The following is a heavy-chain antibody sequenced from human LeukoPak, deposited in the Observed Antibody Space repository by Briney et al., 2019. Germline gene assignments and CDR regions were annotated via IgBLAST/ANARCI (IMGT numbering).Heavy chain of an antibody. V-gene: IGHV3-23*01. CDR2: ISGSGGST. CDR1: GFTFSSHG. D-gene: IGHD3-10*01. J-gene: IGHJ4*02. CDR3: ATQRSYGSGSYYIALG. Sequence: GGTLRVSCAASGFTFSSHGMNWVRQAPGKGLEWVSGISGSGGSTYYADSVKGRFTISRDNAKNTLYFEMNSLRAEDTAVYYCATQRSYGSGSYYIALGWGQGTLVTVSS.